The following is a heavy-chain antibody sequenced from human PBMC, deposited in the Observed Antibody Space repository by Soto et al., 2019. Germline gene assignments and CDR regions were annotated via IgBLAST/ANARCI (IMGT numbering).Heavy chain of an antibody. D-gene: IGHD4-17*01. CDR3: ARELGSISTRLSAVYGGFDV. Sequence: QVQLVQSGAEVKKPGASVKVSCKASGYTFTKYGMHWVRQAPGQRLEWMGWINAGNGYTEYSQKFQGRATITSDTSASIPYMELSSLTSEDTPVYYCARELGSISTRLSAVYGGFDVWGQGTTLTVFS. CDR1: GYTFTKYG. CDR2: INAGNGYT. J-gene: IGHJ6*02. V-gene: IGHV1-3*01.